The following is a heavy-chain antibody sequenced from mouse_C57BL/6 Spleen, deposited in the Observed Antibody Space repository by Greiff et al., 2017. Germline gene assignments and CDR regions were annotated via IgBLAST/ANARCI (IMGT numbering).Heavy chain of an antibody. V-gene: IGHV1-72*01. J-gene: IGHJ4*01. CDR1: GYTFTSYW. Sequence: QVQLQQPGAELVKPGASVKLSCKASGYTFTSYWMHWVKQRPGRGLEWIGRIDPNSGGTKYNEKFKSKATLTVDKPSSTAYMQLSSLTSEDSAVYDCAKDYYGSSYGAMDYWGQGTSVTVSS. D-gene: IGHD1-1*01. CDR3: AKDYYGSSYGAMDY. CDR2: IDPNSGGT.